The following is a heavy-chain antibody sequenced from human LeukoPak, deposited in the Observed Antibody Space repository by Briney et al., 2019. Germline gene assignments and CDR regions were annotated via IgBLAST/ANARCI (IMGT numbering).Heavy chain of an antibody. CDR1: GFTFSNYW. Sequence: GGSLRLSCAASGFTFSNYWMNWVRQAPGKGMEWVAVISYDGSNKYYADSVKGRFTISRDNSKNTLYLQMNSLRAEDTAVYYCAKGLERLTYYYYGMDVWGKGTTVTVSS. V-gene: IGHV3-30*18. CDR3: AKGLERLTYYYYGMDV. CDR2: ISYDGSNK. D-gene: IGHD1-1*01. J-gene: IGHJ6*04.